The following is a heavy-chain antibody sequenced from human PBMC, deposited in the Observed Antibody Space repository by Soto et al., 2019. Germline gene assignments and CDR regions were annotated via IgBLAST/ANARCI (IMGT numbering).Heavy chain of an antibody. D-gene: IGHD1-26*01. CDR1: GFTFNTHG. J-gene: IGHJ4*02. V-gene: IGHV1-18*01. CDR3: AAATSIALGFRY. Sequence: QGYLVQSGAEVKRPGASVRVSCKTSGFTFNTHGFSWVRQAPGQGLEWMGWNSALNGKTFYAHNFQDRVIMTTDTSTSTAYMELRGLKSDDTAVYYCAAATSIALGFRYLGQGTLVTVSS. CDR2: NSALNGKT.